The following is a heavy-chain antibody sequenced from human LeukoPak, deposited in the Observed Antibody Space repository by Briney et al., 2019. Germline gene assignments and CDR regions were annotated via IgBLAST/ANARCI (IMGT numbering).Heavy chain of an antibody. J-gene: IGHJ3*02. CDR1: GVTISSYY. D-gene: IGHD6-6*01. CDR3: ARDRIAAPFDI. CDR2: IYYSGSN. V-gene: IGHV4-59*01. Sequence: PSEALSLTCTVSGVTISSYYWSWIRQPPGKGLEWIGYIYYSGSNNYNPSLKSRVTISVDTSKNQFSLKLSSVTAADTAVYYCARDRIAAPFDIWGQGTMVTVSS.